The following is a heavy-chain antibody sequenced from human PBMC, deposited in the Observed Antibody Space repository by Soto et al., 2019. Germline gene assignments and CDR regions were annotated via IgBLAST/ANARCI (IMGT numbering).Heavy chain of an antibody. Sequence: GASVKVSCKASGYTFTSYAMHWVRQAPGQRLEWMGWINAGNGNTKYSQKFQGRVTITRDTSASTAYMELSSLRSEDTAVYYCASLTPGTYYYGSAISYWGQGTLVTVSS. CDR2: INAGNGNT. D-gene: IGHD3-10*01. CDR1: GYTFTSYA. CDR3: ASLTPGTYYYGSAISY. J-gene: IGHJ4*02. V-gene: IGHV1-3*01.